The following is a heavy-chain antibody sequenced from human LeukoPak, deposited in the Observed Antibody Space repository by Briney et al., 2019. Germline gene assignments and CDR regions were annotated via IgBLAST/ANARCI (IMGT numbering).Heavy chain of an antibody. CDR3: ARNPRYYSDTSGYYPFDY. CDR1: GGTLSTSA. J-gene: IGHJ4*02. CDR2: IIPLFGRT. D-gene: IGHD3-22*01. Sequence: ASVKVSCKTSGGTLSTSAINWVRQAPGQGLEWMGGIIPLFGRTSYAQKFQGRVTITTGESTSTAYMELRSLRSEDTAVYYCARNPRYYSDTSGYYPFDYWGQGTLVTVSS. V-gene: IGHV1-69*05.